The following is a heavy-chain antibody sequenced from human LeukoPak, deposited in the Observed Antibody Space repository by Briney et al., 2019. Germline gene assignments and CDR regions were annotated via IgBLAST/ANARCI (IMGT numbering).Heavy chain of an antibody. CDR2: ISSNGGST. D-gene: IGHD1-26*01. CDR3: ASGRSYTRFDY. CDR1: GFTFSSYA. J-gene: IGHJ4*02. Sequence: GGSLRLSCAASGFTFSSYAMHWVRQAPGKGLDYVSAISSNGGSTYYANSVKGRFTISRDNSKNTLYLQMGSLRAEDMAVYYCASGRSYTRFDYWGQGTLVTVSS. V-gene: IGHV3-64*01.